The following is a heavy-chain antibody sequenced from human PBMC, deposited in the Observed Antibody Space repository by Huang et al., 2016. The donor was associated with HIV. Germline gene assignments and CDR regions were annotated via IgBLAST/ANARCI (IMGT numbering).Heavy chain of an antibody. V-gene: IGHV1-69*13. CDR1: GGTFKKYA. Sequence: QVNLVQSGAEVRKPGSSVKVSCKASGGTFKKYAISWVRQAPGQGLEWMGASIPVYGSAEYAEKFQDRVTLTADGSTNTAYLELDRLTSEDTAVYYCAKVAAGQPFHFYYYMDAWGDGTTVIVSS. CDR2: SIPVYGSA. J-gene: IGHJ6*03. CDR3: AKVAAGQPFHFYYYMDA. D-gene: IGHD3-3*02.